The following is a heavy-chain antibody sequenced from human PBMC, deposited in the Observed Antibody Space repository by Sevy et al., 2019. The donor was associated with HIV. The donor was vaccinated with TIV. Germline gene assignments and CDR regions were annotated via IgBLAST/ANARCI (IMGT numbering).Heavy chain of an antibody. V-gene: IGHV3-33*06. CDR2: IWYDGSNY. CDR1: GFSFSNYG. J-gene: IGHJ4*02. Sequence: GGSLRLSCAASGFSFSNYGMHWVRQAPGKGLEWVAVIWYDGSNYDYADSVKGRFTVSRDNSKNTWYLEMKSLRPEDTAVYFCAKDFDSIEMPAFPDNWGQGTLVTVSS. D-gene: IGHD3-9*01. CDR3: AKDFDSIEMPAFPDN.